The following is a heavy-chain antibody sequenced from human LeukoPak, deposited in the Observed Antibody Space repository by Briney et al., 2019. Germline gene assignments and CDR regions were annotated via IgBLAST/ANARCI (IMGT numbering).Heavy chain of an antibody. V-gene: IGHV4-34*01. J-gene: IGHJ4*02. CDR1: GGSFSGYY. CDR3: AKEALGQYYFDY. D-gene: IGHD1/OR15-1a*01. CDR2: INHSGST. Sequence: PSETLSLTCAVYGGSFSGYYWSWIRQPPGKGLEWIGEINHSGSTNYNPSLKSRVTISVDTSKNQFSLKLSSVTAADTAVYYCAKEALGQYYFDYWGQGTLVTVSS.